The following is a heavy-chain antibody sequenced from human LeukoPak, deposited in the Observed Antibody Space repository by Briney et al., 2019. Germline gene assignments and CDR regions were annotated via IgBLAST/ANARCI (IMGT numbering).Heavy chain of an antibody. CDR2: SRNKANSYTT. Sequence: PGGSLRLSCAVSGFTFSDHYMDWVRQAPGKGLEWVGRSRNKANSYTTEYAASVKGRFTISRDDSKNSLYLQMGSLRAEDMAVYYCARALGSGRRHDASDIWGQGTMVTVSS. CDR3: ARALGSGRRHDASDI. J-gene: IGHJ3*02. V-gene: IGHV3-72*01. D-gene: IGHD2-15*01. CDR1: GFTFSDHY.